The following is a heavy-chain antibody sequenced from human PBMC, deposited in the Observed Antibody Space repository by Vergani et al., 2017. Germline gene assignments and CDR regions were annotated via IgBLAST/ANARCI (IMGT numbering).Heavy chain of an antibody. J-gene: IGHJ4*02. CDR1: GFSFSSYG. CDR3: AKAIAAAGQSRTGGVDY. CDR2: IRYDGSNK. V-gene: IGHV3-30*02. Sequence: VQLVESGGGLVKPGGSLRLSCAASGFSFSSYGMHWVRQAPGKGLEWVAFIRYDGSNKYYADSVKGRFTISRDNSKNTLYLQMNSLRAEDTAVYYCAKAIAAAGQSRTGGVDYWGQGTLVTVSS. D-gene: IGHD6-13*01.